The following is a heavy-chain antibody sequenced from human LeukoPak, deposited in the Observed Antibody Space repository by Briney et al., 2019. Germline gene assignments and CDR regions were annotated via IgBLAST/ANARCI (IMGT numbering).Heavy chain of an antibody. Sequence: GGSLRLPCAASGFTFSKFPMGWVRQAPGRGLEWVSAISASGDVTFYADSLRGRFTISRDNSKSTLYLQMNGLRAEDTAIFHCAKSLFTSTTGTGRAFHIWGQGTRVTVSS. CDR1: GFTFSKFP. V-gene: IGHV3-23*01. D-gene: IGHD1-1*01. CDR3: AKSLFTSTTGTGRAFHI. J-gene: IGHJ3*02. CDR2: ISASGDVT.